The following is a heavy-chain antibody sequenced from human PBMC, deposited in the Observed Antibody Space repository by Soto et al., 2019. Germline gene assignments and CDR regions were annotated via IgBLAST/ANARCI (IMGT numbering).Heavy chain of an antibody. D-gene: IGHD6-6*01. V-gene: IGHV4-34*01. CDR2: INHSGST. J-gene: IGHJ4*02. CDR3: ARAARKYSSSSPPNDY. CDR1: GGSFSGYY. Sequence: PXETLSLTCAVYGGSFSGYYWSWIRQPPGKGLEWIGEINHSGSTNYNPSLKSRVTISVDTSKNQFSLKLSSVTAADTAVYYCARAARKYSSSSPPNDYWGQGTLVIVSS.